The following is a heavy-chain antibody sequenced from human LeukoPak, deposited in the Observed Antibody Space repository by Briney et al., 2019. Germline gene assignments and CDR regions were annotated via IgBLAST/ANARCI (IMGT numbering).Heavy chain of an antibody. CDR1: GGSFSGYY. CDR2: INHSGST. D-gene: IGHD3-10*01. Sequence: SETLSLTCAVYGGSFSGYYWSWIRQPPGKGLEWIGEINHSGSTNYNPPLKSRVTISVDTSKNQFSLKLSSVTAADTAVYYCARQEYHGSGTYYIPNYWGQGTLVTVSS. CDR3: ARQEYHGSGTYYIPNY. J-gene: IGHJ4*02. V-gene: IGHV4-34*01.